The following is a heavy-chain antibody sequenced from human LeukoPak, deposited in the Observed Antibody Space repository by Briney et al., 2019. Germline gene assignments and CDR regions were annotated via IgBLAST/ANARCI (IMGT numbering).Heavy chain of an antibody. V-gene: IGHV4-59*01. Sequence: SETLSLTCTVSGGSISSYYWSCIRQPPGKGLEWIGYIYYSGSTNYNPSLKSRVTISVDTSKNQFSLKLSSVTAADTAVYYCARGYSGYDDAFDIWGQGTMVTVSS. D-gene: IGHD5-12*01. CDR3: ARGYSGYDDAFDI. CDR2: IYYSGST. CDR1: GGSISSYY. J-gene: IGHJ3*02.